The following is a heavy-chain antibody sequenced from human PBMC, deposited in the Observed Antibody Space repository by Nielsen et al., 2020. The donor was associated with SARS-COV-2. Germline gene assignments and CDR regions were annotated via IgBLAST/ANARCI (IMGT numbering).Heavy chain of an antibody. J-gene: IGHJ4*02. V-gene: IGHV3-23*01. CDR1: GFTFSSYA. CDR3: ANRKLTAAAAY. D-gene: IGHD6-13*01. CDR2: ISGSGGST. Sequence: GESLKISCAASGFTFSSYAMSWVRQAPGKGLEWVSAISGSGGSTYYADSVKGRFTISRDNSKNTLYLQMNSLRAEDTAVYYCANRKLTAAAAYWGQGTLVTVSS.